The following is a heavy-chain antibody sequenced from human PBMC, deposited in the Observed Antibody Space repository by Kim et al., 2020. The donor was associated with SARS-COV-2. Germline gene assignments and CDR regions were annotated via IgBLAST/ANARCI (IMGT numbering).Heavy chain of an antibody. V-gene: IGHV3-30*18. Sequence: GGSLRLSCAASGFTFSNYGMHWVRQAPGKGLEWVAVISYDASNKYYADSVKGRFTISRDNSKNTLFLQMKSLRAEDTAVYYCAKDSATVTGRFDYWGQGTLVTVSS. CDR3: AKDSATVTGRFDY. D-gene: IGHD4-17*01. CDR1: GFTFSNYG. CDR2: ISYDASNK. J-gene: IGHJ4*02.